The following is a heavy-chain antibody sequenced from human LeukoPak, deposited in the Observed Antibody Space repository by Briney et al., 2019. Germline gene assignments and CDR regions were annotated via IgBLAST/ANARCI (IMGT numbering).Heavy chain of an antibody. CDR2: ISYDGSNK. D-gene: IGHD2-15*01. V-gene: IGHV3-30*04. Sequence: GGSLRLSCAASGFTFSSYAMHWVRQAPGKGLEWVAVISYDGSNKYYVDSVKGRFTISRDNSKNTLYLQMNSLRAEDTAVYYCARDNYCDGGSCYSLAVDYWGQGTLVTVSS. CDR3: ARDNYCDGGSCYSLAVDY. J-gene: IGHJ4*02. CDR1: GFTFSSYA.